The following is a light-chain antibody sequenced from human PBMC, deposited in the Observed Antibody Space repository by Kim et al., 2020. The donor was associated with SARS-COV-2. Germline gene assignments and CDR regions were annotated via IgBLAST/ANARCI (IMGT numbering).Light chain of an antibody. CDR1: QTIRSTS. V-gene: IGKV3-20*01. CDR2: DSS. CDR3: QQYGDTWWT. J-gene: IGKJ1*01. Sequence: SPGERATLSGRASQTIRSTSLAWYQQKPGQAPRLLIYDSSTRATGVPDRFSGSGSGTDFTLIINRLEPEDFAVYYCQQYGDTWWTFGPGTKVDIK.